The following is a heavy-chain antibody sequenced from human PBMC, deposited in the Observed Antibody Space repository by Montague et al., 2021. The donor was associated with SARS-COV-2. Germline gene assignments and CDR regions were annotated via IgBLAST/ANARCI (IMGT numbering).Heavy chain of an antibody. Sequence: SETLSLTCAVYGGSLSGYYWSWIRQPPGKGLEWIGEITHSGSTNYNPSLKSRVTISLDTSTNQFSLKLSSVTAADTAVYYCARGRYGSSWYGTKYYFDYWGQGTLVTVSS. V-gene: IGHV4-34*01. D-gene: IGHD6-13*01. J-gene: IGHJ4*02. CDR3: ARGRYGSSWYGTKYYFDY. CDR1: GGSLSGYY. CDR2: ITHSGST.